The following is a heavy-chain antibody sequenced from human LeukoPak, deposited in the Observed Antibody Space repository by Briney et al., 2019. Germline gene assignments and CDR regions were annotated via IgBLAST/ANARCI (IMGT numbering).Heavy chain of an antibody. CDR1: GGSISSYY. Sequence: KTSETLSLTCTVSGGSISSYYWSWIRQPPGKEVEWIGYIYSSGSTNYNPSLKSRVTISIDTSKNQFSLKLSSVTAADTAVYFCARAKRGYNYGPLDFWGQGTLVTVSS. J-gene: IGHJ4*02. V-gene: IGHV4-59*01. CDR2: IYSSGST. CDR3: ARAKRGYNYGPLDF. D-gene: IGHD5-18*01.